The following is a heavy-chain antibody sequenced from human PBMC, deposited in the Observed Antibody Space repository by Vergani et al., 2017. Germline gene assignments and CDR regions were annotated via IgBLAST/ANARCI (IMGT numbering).Heavy chain of an antibody. CDR3: ARRSGIVYDIFSGTQYFFDF. J-gene: IGHJ4*02. CDR2: INRTGRT. Sequence: QVQLQESGPGLVKPSETLSLTCAVSGFSIDNGYYWDWIRQPPGKGLEWIGSINRTGRTHFNPSLKSRVTISVDTSNNHFSLRLKSLTAADTAVYYWARRSGIVYDIFSGTQYFFDFWGQGTLVTVSS. D-gene: IGHD3-9*01. V-gene: IGHV4-38-2*01. CDR1: GFSIDNGYY.